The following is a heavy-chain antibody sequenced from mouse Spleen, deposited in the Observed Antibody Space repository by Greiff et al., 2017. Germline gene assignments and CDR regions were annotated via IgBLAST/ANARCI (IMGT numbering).Heavy chain of an antibody. Sequence: EVKLEESGGGLVQPGGSLRLSCATSGFTFTDYYMSWVRQPPGKALEWLGFIRNKANGYTTEYSASVKGRFTISRDNSQSILYLQMNTLRAEDSATYYCARGLRLRFDYWGQGTTLTVSS. CDR1: GFTFTDYY. CDR2: IRNKANGYTT. V-gene: IGHV7-3*02. CDR3: ARGLRLRFDY. D-gene: IGHD1-2*01. J-gene: IGHJ2*01.